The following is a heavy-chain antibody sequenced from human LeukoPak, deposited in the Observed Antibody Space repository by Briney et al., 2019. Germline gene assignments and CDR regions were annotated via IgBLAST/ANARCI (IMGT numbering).Heavy chain of an antibody. Sequence: GGSLRLSCAASGCTFSSYAMHWVRQAPGKGLEWVAVISYDGSNKYYADSVKGRFTISRDNSKNTLYLQMNSLRAEDTAVYYCARGNGYNYGYLDYWGQGTLVTVSS. CDR2: ISYDGSNK. V-gene: IGHV3-30-3*01. J-gene: IGHJ4*02. D-gene: IGHD5-18*01. CDR1: GCTFSSYA. CDR3: ARGNGYNYGYLDY.